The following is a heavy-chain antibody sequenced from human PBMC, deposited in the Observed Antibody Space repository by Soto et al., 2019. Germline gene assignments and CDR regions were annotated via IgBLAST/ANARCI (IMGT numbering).Heavy chain of an antibody. Sequence: ASVKVSCKASGYTFTSYAMHWVRQAPGQRLEWMGWINAGNGNTKYSQKFQGRVTITRDTSASTAYMELSSLRSEDTAVYYCARDYVGYSSGWRRGADWFDPWGQGTLVTVSS. CDR3: ARDYVGYSSGWRRGADWFDP. D-gene: IGHD6-19*01. CDR1: GYTFTSYA. J-gene: IGHJ5*02. CDR2: INAGNGNT. V-gene: IGHV1-3*01.